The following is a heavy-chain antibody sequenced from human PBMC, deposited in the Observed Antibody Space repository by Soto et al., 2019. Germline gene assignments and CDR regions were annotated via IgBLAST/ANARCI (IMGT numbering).Heavy chain of an antibody. CDR2: INAGNGNT. Sequence: ASVKVSCKASGYTFTSYARHWVRQAPGQRLEWMGWINAGNGNTKYSQKFQGRVTITRDTSASTAYMELSSLRSEDTAVYYCARVEVVAARLVFDYWGQGTLVTVSS. J-gene: IGHJ4*01. V-gene: IGHV1-3*01. D-gene: IGHD6-6*01. CDR3: ARVEVVAARLVFDY. CDR1: GYTFTSYA.